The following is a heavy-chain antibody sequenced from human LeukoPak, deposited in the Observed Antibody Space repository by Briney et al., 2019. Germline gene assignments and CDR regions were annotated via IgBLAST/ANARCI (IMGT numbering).Heavy chain of an antibody. Sequence: GGSLRLSCGASGFIFSSYVMGWVRQAPRKGLEWVSSISVGGGDTFTADSVKGRFTITRENSKNTLYLQMMGLRVEDTAIYYCAKLNLGEMEYFDFWGQGILVTVSS. D-gene: IGHD1-1*01. CDR1: GFIFSSYV. CDR2: ISVGGGDT. J-gene: IGHJ4*02. V-gene: IGHV3-23*01. CDR3: AKLNLGEMEYFDF.